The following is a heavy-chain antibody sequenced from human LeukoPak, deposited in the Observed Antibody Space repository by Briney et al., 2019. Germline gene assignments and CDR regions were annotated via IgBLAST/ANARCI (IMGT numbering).Heavy chain of an antibody. CDR3: ATDLGHCAGASCSRWGYGFGI. V-gene: IGHV1-69*04. Sequence: SVKVSCKASGGTFVSFTISWVRQAPGQGLEWMGRIIPMLRMSNYTQKFQDRVTITADKSTSTAYMELSGLRSEGTAVYYCATDLGHCAGASCSRWGYGFGIWGQGTKVIVSS. CDR1: GGTFVSFT. D-gene: IGHD2-8*02. CDR2: IIPMLRMS. J-gene: IGHJ3*02.